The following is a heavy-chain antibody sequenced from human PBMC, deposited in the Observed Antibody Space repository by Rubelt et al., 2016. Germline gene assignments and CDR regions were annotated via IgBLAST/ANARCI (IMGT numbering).Heavy chain of an antibody. V-gene: IGHV1-3*01. CDR1: GYTFTSYA. Sequence: QVQLVQSGAEVKKPGASVKVSCKASGYTFTSYAMHWVRQAPGQRLEWMGWINAGNGNTKYSQKFKGRVTMNRDTSARKASMELSILKSEDTAVYYCARSKDTAMVTDADWYFDLWGRGTLVTVSS. CDR2: INAGNGNT. J-gene: IGHJ2*01. D-gene: IGHD5-18*01. CDR3: ARSKDTAMVTDADWYFDL.